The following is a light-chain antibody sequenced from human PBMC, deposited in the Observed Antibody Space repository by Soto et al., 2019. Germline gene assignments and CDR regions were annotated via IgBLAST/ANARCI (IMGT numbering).Light chain of an antibody. J-gene: IGKJ4*01. CDR1: QTVSSN. Sequence: ENVLKHSPATLSLSAGEEATLSCRASQTVSSNLAWYQQKPGQAPRLLIYDASNRATGIPARFSGSGSGTDFTLIVSSLEPEDFAVYYCQQRSNWPLTFGGGSKVDI. CDR2: DAS. V-gene: IGKV3-11*01. CDR3: QQRSNWPLT.